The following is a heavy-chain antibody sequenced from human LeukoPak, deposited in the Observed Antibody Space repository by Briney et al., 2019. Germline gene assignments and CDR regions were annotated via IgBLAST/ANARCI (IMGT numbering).Heavy chain of an antibody. D-gene: IGHD6-13*01. Sequence: GGSLRLSCAASGFTFGSSAMSWVRQAPGKGPEWVSTFSRSGPDTYYADSMKGRFTIFRDNSKNTLYLQMNSLRAEDTAVYYCAKGSLGSWYYFDYWGQGTLVTVSS. J-gene: IGHJ4*02. V-gene: IGHV3-23*01. CDR3: AKGSLGSWYYFDY. CDR2: FSRSGPDT. CDR1: GFTFGSSA.